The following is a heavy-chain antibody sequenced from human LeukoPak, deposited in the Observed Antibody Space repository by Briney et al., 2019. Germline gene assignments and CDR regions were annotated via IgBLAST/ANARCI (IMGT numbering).Heavy chain of an antibody. D-gene: IGHD7-27*01. J-gene: IGHJ5*02. Sequence: PSETLSLTCTVSGGSISSYYWGWIRQPPGKGLEWIGSIYYSGSTYYNPSLKSRVTISVDTSKNQFSLKLKSVTAADTAVYYCARSHWGPFGSRIANWFDPWGQGTLVTVSS. V-gene: IGHV4-39*07. CDR2: IYYSGST. CDR3: ARSHWGPFGSRIANWFDP. CDR1: GGSISSYY.